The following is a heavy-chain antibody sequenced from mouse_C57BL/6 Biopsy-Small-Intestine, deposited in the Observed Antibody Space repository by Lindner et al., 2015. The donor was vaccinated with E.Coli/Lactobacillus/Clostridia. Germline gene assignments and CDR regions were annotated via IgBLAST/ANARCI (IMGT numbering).Heavy chain of an antibody. D-gene: IGHD2-4*01. CDR3: ARSTTMITAWFAY. J-gene: IGHJ3*01. CDR1: GFNTKDDY. V-gene: IGHV14-3*01. Sequence: VQLQESGAELVRPGASVKLSCTASGFNTKDDYMHWVKQRPEQGLEWIGRIDPASGNTKYAPKFQDKATITADTSSNTAYLQLSSLTSEGTAVYYCARSTTMITAWFAYWGQGTLVTVSA. CDR2: IDPASGNT.